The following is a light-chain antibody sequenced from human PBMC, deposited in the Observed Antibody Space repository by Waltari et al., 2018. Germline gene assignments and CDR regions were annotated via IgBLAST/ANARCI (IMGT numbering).Light chain of an antibody. V-gene: IGLV2-23*01. CDR1: SSDVGNYNL. CDR2: EGN. J-gene: IGLJ3*02. CDR3: CSYAGSSAPRV. Sequence: QSALTQPASVSGSPGQSITISCTGPSSDVGNYNLLSLYQQHPGKAPKLMIYEGNKRPSGVSNRFSGSKSGNMASLTISGLQAEDEADYYCCSYAGSSAPRVFGGGTKLTVL.